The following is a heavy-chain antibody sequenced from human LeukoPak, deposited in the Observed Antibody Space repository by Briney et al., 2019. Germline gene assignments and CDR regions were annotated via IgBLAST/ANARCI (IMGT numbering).Heavy chain of an antibody. D-gene: IGHD4-17*01. CDR1: GYTLTELS. J-gene: IGHJ4*02. CDR2: FDPEDGET. Sequence: GSVKFSCKVSGYTLTELSMHWVRQAPGKWLEWMGGFDPEDGETIYAQKFQGRVTMTEDTSTDTAYMELSSLRSEDTAVYYCAITTTVTTFDYWGQGTLVTVSS. CDR3: AITTTVTTFDY. V-gene: IGHV1-24*01.